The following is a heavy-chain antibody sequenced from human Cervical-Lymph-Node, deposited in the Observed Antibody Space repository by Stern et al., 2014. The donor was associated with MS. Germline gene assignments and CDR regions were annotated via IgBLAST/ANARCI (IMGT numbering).Heavy chain of an antibody. CDR2: IDNDGDRT. CDR3: ARPPSNKAMAYYSFGY. Sequence: EDQLVESGGGLVQPGGSLRLSCAASGFTFSSYRMHWVRQAPGKGLLWVSHIDNDGDRTFYAASVKGRFTISRDNAKNTLYLQMDSLTAEDTAVYYCARPPSNKAMAYYSFGYWGQGTLVTVSS. CDR1: GFTFSSYR. V-gene: IGHV3-74*02. J-gene: IGHJ4*02. D-gene: IGHD5-18*01.